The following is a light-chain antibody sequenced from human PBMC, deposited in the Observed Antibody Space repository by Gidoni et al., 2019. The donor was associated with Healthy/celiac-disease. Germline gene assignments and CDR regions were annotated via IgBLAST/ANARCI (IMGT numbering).Light chain of an antibody. CDR3: KQYKSYSPA. Sequence: DIQMTQSPSTLSASVGDRVTITCRASQIISSWLAWYQQKPGKAPKLLIYDASSLESGVPSSFSGSGSGTEFTLTISSLQPDDFATYYCKQYKSYSPAFCQGTKVEIK. CDR2: DAS. V-gene: IGKV1-5*01. CDR1: QIISSW. J-gene: IGKJ1*01.